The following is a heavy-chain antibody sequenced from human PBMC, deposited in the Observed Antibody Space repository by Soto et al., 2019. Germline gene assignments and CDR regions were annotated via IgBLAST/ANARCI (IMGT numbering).Heavy chain of an antibody. CDR2: ISGSGGST. CDR3: AKEGGYYDILTGYYPFDY. Sequence: GGSLRLSCAASGFTFSSYAMSWVRQAPGKGLEWVSAISGSGGSTYYADSVKGRFTISRDNSKNTLYLQMNSLRAEDTAVYYCAKEGGYYDILTGYYPFDYWGQGTLVTVS. J-gene: IGHJ4*02. V-gene: IGHV3-23*01. D-gene: IGHD3-9*01. CDR1: GFTFSSYA.